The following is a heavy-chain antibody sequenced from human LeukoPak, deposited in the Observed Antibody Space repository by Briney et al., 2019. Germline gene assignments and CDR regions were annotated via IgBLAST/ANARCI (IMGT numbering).Heavy chain of an antibody. V-gene: IGHV3-9*01. J-gene: IGHJ3*02. CDR1: GFTFDDYA. CDR2: ISWNSGSI. Sequence: PGRSLRLSCAASGFTFDDYAMHWVRQAPGKGLEWVSGISWNSGSIGYADSVKGRFTISRGNAKNSLYLHMNSLRAEDTALYYCAKQTPSTYAFDIWGQGTMVTVSS. CDR3: AKQTPSTYAFDI.